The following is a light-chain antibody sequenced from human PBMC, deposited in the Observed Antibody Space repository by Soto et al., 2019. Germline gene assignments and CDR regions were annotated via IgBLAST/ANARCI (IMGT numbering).Light chain of an antibody. CDR2: GAS. CDR3: QQYNNWPQT. J-gene: IGKJ1*01. V-gene: IGKV3-15*01. Sequence: EIVLTQSPSTPSVSPGERVTLSRRASQSVSSNLAWYQQKPGQDPRILIYGASTRATGIPARFSGSGSGTEFNLTISRLQSEDFAVYYCQQYNNWPQTFGQGTKVDIK. CDR1: QSVSSN.